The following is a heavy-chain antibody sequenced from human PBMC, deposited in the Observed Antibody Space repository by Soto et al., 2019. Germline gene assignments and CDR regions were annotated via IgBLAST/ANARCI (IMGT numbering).Heavy chain of an antibody. CDR1: GGSISSSSYY. CDR3: ASSLRYFDWLLYFAWFDP. CDR2: IYYSGST. V-gene: IGHV4-39*01. D-gene: IGHD3-9*01. Sequence: TLSLTCTVSGGSISSSSYYWGWIRQPPGKGLEWIGSIYYSGSTYYNPSLKSRVTISVDTSKNQFSLKLSSVTAADTAVYYCASSLRYFDWLLYFAWFDPWGQGTLVTVSS. J-gene: IGHJ5*02.